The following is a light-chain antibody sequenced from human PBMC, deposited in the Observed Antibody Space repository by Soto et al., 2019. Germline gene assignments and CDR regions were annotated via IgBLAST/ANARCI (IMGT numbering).Light chain of an antibody. Sequence: QSVLTQPPSVSGAPGQRVTISCIGSSSNIGAGYDVHWYQQFPGTAPKLLIYGDTSRPSGVPARFSGSKSGNSASLTISGLRTEDEADYYCHPYDSRLTVVFGGGTKLTVL. J-gene: IGLJ2*01. CDR3: HPYDSRLTVV. CDR2: GDT. CDR1: SSNIGAGYD. V-gene: IGLV1-40*01.